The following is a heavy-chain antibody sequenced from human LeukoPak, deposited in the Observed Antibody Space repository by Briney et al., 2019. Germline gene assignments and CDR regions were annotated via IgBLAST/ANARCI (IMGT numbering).Heavy chain of an antibody. Sequence: PSETLSLTCTVSGGSISSSSYYWGWIRQPPGKGLEWIGSIYYSGSTYYNPSLKSRVTISVDTSKNQFSLKLSSVTAADMAVYYCARDKMGGYDLDYWGQGTLVTVSS. CDR2: IYYSGST. CDR1: GGSISSSSYY. CDR3: ARDKMGGYDLDY. D-gene: IGHD5-12*01. V-gene: IGHV4-39*07. J-gene: IGHJ4*02.